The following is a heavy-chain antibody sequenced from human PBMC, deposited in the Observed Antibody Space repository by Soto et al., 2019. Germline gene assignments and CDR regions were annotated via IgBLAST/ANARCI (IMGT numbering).Heavy chain of an antibody. CDR3: ATSRKGDWSYYQFGVDV. CDR2: IYFATT. V-gene: IGHV4-59*01. J-gene: IGHJ6*02. CDR1: DGSISNFY. Sequence: SETLSLTYTVSDGSISNFYWTWIRQSPDKGLEWIGWIYFATTNYNPSLKSRVAMSLDASKNQVSLILRSVTAADTAVYYCATSRKGDWSYYQFGVDVWGQGTTVTVSS. D-gene: IGHD3-16*01.